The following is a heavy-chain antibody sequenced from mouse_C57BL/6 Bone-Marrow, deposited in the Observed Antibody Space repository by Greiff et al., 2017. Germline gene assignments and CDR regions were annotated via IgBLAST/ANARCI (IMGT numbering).Heavy chain of an antibody. CDR3: ARENIYDYLFDY. D-gene: IGHD2-4*01. CDR2: INPNNGGT. CDR1: GYTFTDYY. Sequence: EVQLQQSGPELVKPGASVKISCKASGYTFTDYYMNWVKQSHGKSLEWIGDINPNNGGTSYNQKFKGKATLTVDKSSSTAYMELRSLTSEDSAVYYCARENIYDYLFDYWGQGATLTVSS. J-gene: IGHJ2*01. V-gene: IGHV1-26*01.